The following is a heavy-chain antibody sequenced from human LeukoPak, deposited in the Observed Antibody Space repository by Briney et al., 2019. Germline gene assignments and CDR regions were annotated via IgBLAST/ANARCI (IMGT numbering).Heavy chain of an antibody. CDR1: GFTFSSYA. D-gene: IGHD2-2*01. CDR2: ISGSGGST. V-gene: IGHV3-23*01. J-gene: IGHJ4*02. CDR3: AKEYCSSTSRSFDY. Sequence: GGSLRLSCAASGFTFSSYAMSWVRQAPGKGLEWVSAISGSGGSTYYAVSVKGRFTISRDNSKNTLFLQMNSLRAEDTAVYYCAKEYCSSTSRSFDYWGQGTLVTVSS.